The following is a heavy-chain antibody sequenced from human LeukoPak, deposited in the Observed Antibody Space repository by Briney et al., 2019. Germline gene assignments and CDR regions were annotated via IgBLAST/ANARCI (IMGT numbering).Heavy chain of an antibody. Sequence: ASVKVSCKASGYTFTSYYMHWVRPAPGQGLEWMGIINPSGGSTSYAQKFQGRVTMTRDTSTSTVYMELSSLRSEDTAVYYCAREVGELDAFDIWGQGTMVTVSS. D-gene: IGHD1-7*01. CDR3: AREVGELDAFDI. V-gene: IGHV1-46*01. J-gene: IGHJ3*02. CDR2: INPSGGST. CDR1: GYTFTSYY.